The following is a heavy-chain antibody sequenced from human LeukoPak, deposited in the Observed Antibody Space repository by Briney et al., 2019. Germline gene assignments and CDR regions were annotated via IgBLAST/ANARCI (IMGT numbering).Heavy chain of an antibody. CDR1: GFTFSSYN. J-gene: IGHJ4*02. CDR2: ISSSGSYI. Sequence: GGSLRLSCAASGFTFSSYNMNWVRQAPGKGLELVSSISSSGSYIFYADSMKGRFTISRDSARNSLYLQMNSLRAEDTAVYYCARGGNYPYFFDYWGQGTPVTVSS. CDR3: ARGGNYPYFFDY. D-gene: IGHD1-7*01. V-gene: IGHV3-21*01.